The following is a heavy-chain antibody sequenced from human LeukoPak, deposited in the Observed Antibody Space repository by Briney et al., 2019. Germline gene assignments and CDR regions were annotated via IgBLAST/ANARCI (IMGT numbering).Heavy chain of an antibody. J-gene: IGHJ5*02. CDR2: VNPNNGNT. CDR3: DRADTYGGPHWFDP. Sequence: APVKVSCKACGYPFSKNNNNWVRQASGQGLEWMGWVNPNNGNTVYAEKFQGRVAFTRGIFIETVYLETGSFRTEDGTVYCIDRADTYGGPHWFDPWGQGTPVIVSS. CDR1: GYPFSKNN. D-gene: IGHD4/OR15-4a*01. V-gene: IGHV1-8*01.